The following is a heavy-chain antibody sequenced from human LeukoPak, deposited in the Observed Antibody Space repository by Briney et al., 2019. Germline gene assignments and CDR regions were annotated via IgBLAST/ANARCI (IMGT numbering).Heavy chain of an antibody. CDR3: ARDSVVGPTTFDY. V-gene: IGHV3-48*04. D-gene: IGHD1-26*01. J-gene: IGHJ4*02. Sequence: PGGSLRLSCAASGFTFRSYSMNWVRQAPGKGLEWLSYISTTSTIHYADSVKGRFTISRDNAKNSLYLQMNSLRAEDTAVYYCARDSVVGPTTFDYWGQGTLVTVSS. CDR1: GFTFRSYS. CDR2: ISTTSTI.